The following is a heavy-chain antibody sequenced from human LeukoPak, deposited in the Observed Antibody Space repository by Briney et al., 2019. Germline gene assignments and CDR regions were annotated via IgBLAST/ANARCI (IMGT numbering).Heavy chain of an antibody. CDR3: TRGYYDSSDFEYFHH. CDR2: INPNSGGT. Sequence: ASVKVSCKTSGSSFTDYYMHWVRQAPGQGLEWMGWINPNSGGTNFAQRFQDRVTMTRDMSISTAYMELSRLRSDDTAIYYCTRGYYDSSDFEYFHHWGQGTLVTVSS. D-gene: IGHD3-22*01. CDR1: GSSFTDYY. V-gene: IGHV1-2*02. J-gene: IGHJ1*01.